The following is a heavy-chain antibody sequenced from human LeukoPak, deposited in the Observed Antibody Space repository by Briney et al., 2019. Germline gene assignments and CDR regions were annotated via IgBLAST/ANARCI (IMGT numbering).Heavy chain of an antibody. J-gene: IGHJ4*02. Sequence: GGSLRLSCAVSGITLSNYGMSWFRQAPGKGLEWVAGISDSGGRTNYADSVKGRFTISRDNPKNTLYLQMNSLRAEDTDVYFCAKRGVVIRVILVGFHKEAYYFDSWGQGALVTVSS. V-gene: IGHV3-23*01. CDR3: AKRGVVIRVILVGFHKEAYYFDS. D-gene: IGHD3-22*01. CDR1: GITLSNYG. CDR2: ISDSGGRT.